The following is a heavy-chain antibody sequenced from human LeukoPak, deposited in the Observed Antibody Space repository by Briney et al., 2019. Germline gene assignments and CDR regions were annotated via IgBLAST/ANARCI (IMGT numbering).Heavy chain of an antibody. V-gene: IGHV4-39*07. D-gene: IGHD1-1*01. CDR1: GVSISSSNSY. CDR3: VRARLERRISAFDS. CDR2: IYYTGNT. J-gene: IGHJ4*02. Sequence: SETLSLTCTVSGVSISSSNSYWGWIRQPPGKGLEWIGSIYYTGNTYYNASLKSRVTISVDTSKNQFSLRLSSVTAADTAVYYCVRARLERRISAFDSWGQGTLVTVSS.